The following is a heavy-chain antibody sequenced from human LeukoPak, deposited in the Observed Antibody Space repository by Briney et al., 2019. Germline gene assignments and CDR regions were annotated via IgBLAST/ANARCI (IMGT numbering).Heavy chain of an antibody. D-gene: IGHD3-10*01. Sequence: PGGTLRLSCAASGFTFNRYGMSWVRQAPGKGLEWVSGISASGANRYYADSVKGRFTISRDNSKNTLHLQMNSLRAEDTAVYYCAKGSGDPSFYNHYFDYWGQGTLVTVSS. CDR3: AKGSGDPSFYNHYFDY. V-gene: IGHV3-23*01. CDR2: ISASGANR. CDR1: GFTFNRYG. J-gene: IGHJ4*02.